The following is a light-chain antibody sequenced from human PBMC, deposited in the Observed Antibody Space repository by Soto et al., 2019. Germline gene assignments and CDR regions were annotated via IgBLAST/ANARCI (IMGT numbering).Light chain of an antibody. Sequence: EIVLTQSPGTLSLSPGERATLSCRASQSVSSSYLAWYQQKPGQAPSLLIYGASSRATGIPGRFSGSGSGTEFTITISRLEAEDFAVYYCQQYGSSPPYTFGQGTKLEIK. CDR1: QSVSSSY. CDR2: GAS. V-gene: IGKV3-20*01. J-gene: IGKJ2*01. CDR3: QQYGSSPPYT.